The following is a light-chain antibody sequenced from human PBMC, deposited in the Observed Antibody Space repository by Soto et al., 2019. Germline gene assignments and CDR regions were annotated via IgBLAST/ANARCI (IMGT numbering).Light chain of an antibody. CDR1: QSVSSY. V-gene: IGKV3-11*01. J-gene: IGKJ4*01. Sequence: EIVLTQSPATLSLSPGERATLSCRASQSVSSYLAWYQQKPGQAPRLLIYDASNRATGIPARFSGSGSETDFTLTISSLEPEDVAVYYCQQRSNWLTFGGGTKVEIK. CDR3: QQRSNWLT. CDR2: DAS.